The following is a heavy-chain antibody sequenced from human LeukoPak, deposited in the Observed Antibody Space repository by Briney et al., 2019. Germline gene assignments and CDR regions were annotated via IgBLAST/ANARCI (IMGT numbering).Heavy chain of an antibody. CDR1: GFTFGSYA. CDR3: ARNHHNSGGRCDF. J-gene: IGHJ4*02. Sequence: GGSLRLSCAASGFTFGSYAMSWVRQAPGRGLEWVSAISGSGGNTYYADSVKGRFTISRDNSKNTLYLQMNSLRADDTAVYYCARNHHNSGGRCDFWGQGTLATVSS. D-gene: IGHD2-15*01. V-gene: IGHV3-23*01. CDR2: ISGSGGNT.